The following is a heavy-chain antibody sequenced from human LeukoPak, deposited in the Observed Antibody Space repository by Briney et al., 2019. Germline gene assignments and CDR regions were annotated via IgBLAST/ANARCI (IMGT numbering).Heavy chain of an antibody. CDR1: GGSISSHY. D-gene: IGHD3-22*01. CDR2: IYYSGST. V-gene: IGHV4-59*11. CDR3: ARSEDSSGYYVDWFDP. J-gene: IGHJ5*02. Sequence: SETLSLTCTVSGGSISSHYWSWIRRPPGKGLEWIGYIYYSGSTNYNPSLKSRVTISVDTSKNQFSLKLSSVTAADTAVYYCARSEDSSGYYVDWFDPWGQGTLVTVSS.